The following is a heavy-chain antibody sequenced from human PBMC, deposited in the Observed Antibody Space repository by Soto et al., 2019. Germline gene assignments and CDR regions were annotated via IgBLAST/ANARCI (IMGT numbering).Heavy chain of an antibody. CDR2: ISAGGTNT. D-gene: IGHD1-26*01. Sequence: GGSLRLSCAASGFTFSSYAMSWVRQAPGKGLEWVSGISAGGTNTYYPDSVRGRFTISRDNSKNTLYLQMNSLRVEDTAVYYCADGGERAFKFDYWGQGTLVTVSS. CDR1: GFTFSSYA. J-gene: IGHJ4*02. CDR3: ADGGERAFKFDY. V-gene: IGHV3-23*01.